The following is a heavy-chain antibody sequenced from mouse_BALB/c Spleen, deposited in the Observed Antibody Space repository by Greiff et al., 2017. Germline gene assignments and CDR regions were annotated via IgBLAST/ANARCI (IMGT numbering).Heavy chain of an antibody. CDR3: TREGHRYDAMDY. Sequence: EVQLVESGGGLVKPGGSLKLSCAASGFTFSSYTMSWVRQTPEKRLEWVATISSGGSYTYYPDSVKGRFTISRDNAKNTLYLQMSSLKSEDTAMYYCTREGHRYDAMDYWGQGTTLTVSS. D-gene: IGHD2-14*01. CDR1: GFTFSSYT. V-gene: IGHV5-6-4*01. J-gene: IGHJ2*01. CDR2: ISSGGSYT.